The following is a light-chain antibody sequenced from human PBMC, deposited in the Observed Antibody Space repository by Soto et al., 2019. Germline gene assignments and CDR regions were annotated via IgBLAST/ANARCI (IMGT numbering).Light chain of an antibody. J-gene: IGKJ1*01. CDR2: AAS. V-gene: IGKV1-39*01. Sequence: DIQMTQSPSSLSASVGDRVTITCRAGQSISTYVNWYQQKLGKAPKLLIHAASSLQSGVPSRFSGSGSGTDFTLTINSLQPEDFATYFCQQSYRSPWTFGQGTKVDIK. CDR3: QQSYRSPWT. CDR1: QSISTY.